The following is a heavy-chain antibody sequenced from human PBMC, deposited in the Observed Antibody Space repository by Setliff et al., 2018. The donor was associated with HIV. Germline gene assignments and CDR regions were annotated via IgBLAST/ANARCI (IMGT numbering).Heavy chain of an antibody. J-gene: IGHJ5*02. CDR3: ARDRVYYDSSGYINWFDP. Sequence: ASVKVSCKASGYTFTSYAMNWVRQAPGQGLEWMGWINTNTGNPTYAQGFTGRFVFSLDTSVSTAYLQISSLKAEDTAVYYCARDRVYYDSSGYINWFDPWGQGPRSPSPQ. CDR1: GYTFTSYA. V-gene: IGHV7-4-1*02. CDR2: INTNTGNP. D-gene: IGHD3-22*01.